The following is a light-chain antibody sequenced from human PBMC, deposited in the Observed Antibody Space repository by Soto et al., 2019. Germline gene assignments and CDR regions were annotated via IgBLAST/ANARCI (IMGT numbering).Light chain of an antibody. J-gene: IGKJ5*01. CDR2: GAS. CDR3: QQYNNWPSLT. Sequence: EIVMTQSPATLSVSPGERATLSCRASQSVTNNLAWYQQKPGQAPRLLIYGASTRAAGIPARFSGSGSGAEFTLTISILQSEDFAVYYCQQYNNWPSLTFGQGTRLQIK. CDR1: QSVTNN. V-gene: IGKV3-15*01.